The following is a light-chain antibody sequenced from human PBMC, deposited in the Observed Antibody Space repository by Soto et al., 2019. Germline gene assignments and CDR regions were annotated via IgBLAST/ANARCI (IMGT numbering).Light chain of an antibody. CDR2: GAS. J-gene: IGKJ2*02. V-gene: IGKV3-15*01. CDR1: QSVSSN. CDR3: QQYNNWLPGT. Sequence: EIVMTQSPATLSVSPGERATLSCRASQSVSSNLAWYQQKPGQAPRLLIYGASTRATGIPARFSGSWSGTEFTLTISSLQSEDFAVYYCQQYNNWLPGTFGQGTKLEIK.